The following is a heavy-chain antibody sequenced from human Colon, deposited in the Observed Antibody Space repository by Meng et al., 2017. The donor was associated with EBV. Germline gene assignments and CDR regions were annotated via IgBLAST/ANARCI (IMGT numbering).Heavy chain of an antibody. Sequence: EVQLVESGGGLVGPGGSLRLACAASGFTFSTYPMSWVRQAPGKGLEWVSSISPSGGSAYYIDSVKGRFTISRDNSKNTLYLQMNSLRAEDTAVYYCAKRDLVQTVFNRYFDYWGQGTLVTVSS. CDR3: AKRDLVQTVFNRYFDY. D-gene: IGHD3-10*01. CDR1: GFTFSTYP. J-gene: IGHJ4*02. V-gene: IGHV3-23*04. CDR2: ISPSGGSA.